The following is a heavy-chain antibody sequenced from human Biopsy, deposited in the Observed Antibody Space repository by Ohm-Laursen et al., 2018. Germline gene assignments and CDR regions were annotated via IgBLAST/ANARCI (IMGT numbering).Heavy chain of an antibody. CDR2: IFYRGST. D-gene: IGHD3-22*01. Sequence: SETLSLTCTVSGGSISNNNYYWGWIRQPPGKGLEWIGSIFYRGSTHYKPSLKSRVNISVDTSKNQFSLKLNSVTAADTAVYYCARYYDTGGYYYVSWGQGTLVTVSS. CDR3: ARYYDTGGYYYVS. J-gene: IGHJ5*02. V-gene: IGHV4-39*01. CDR1: GGSISNNNYY.